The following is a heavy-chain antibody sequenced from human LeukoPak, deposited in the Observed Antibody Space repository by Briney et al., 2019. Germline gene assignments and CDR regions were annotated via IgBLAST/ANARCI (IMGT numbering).Heavy chain of an antibody. D-gene: IGHD3-3*01. Sequence: SETLSLTCTVSGGSISSSSYYWGWLRQPPGKGLEWIGSIYYSGSTYYNPSLKSRVTISVDTSKNQFSLKLSSVTAADTAVYYCARALPTIFGVVGYFAFDIWGQGTMVTVSS. CDR1: GGSISSSSYY. J-gene: IGHJ3*02. V-gene: IGHV4-39*07. CDR3: ARALPTIFGVVGYFAFDI. CDR2: IYYSGST.